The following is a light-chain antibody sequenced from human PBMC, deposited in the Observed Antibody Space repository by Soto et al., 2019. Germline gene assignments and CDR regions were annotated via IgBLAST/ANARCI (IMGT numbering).Light chain of an antibody. J-gene: IGKJ2*01. CDR1: QSISSN. CDR2: AAS. V-gene: IGKV1-39*01. CDR3: QQSYSTPYT. Sequence: DIQVTQSPSSLSASVGDRVTITCRASQSISSNLNWYQQKPGKAPKLLIYAASNLQSGVPSRFSGSGSGTDFTLTISSLQPEDFATYYCQQSYSTPYTFGQGTKLEIK.